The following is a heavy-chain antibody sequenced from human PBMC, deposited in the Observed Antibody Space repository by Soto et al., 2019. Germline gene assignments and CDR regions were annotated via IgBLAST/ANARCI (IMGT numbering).Heavy chain of an antibody. J-gene: IGHJ4*02. V-gene: IGHV3-21*06. CDR1: GFTFTRYS. CDR3: ARESEDLTSNFDY. CDR2: ISRTTNYI. Sequence: GGSLRLSCAASGFTFTRYSMNLVRQAPGKGLEWVSSISRTTNYIYYGDSMKGRFTISRENAKNSLYLEINSLRAEDTAVYYCARESEDLTSNFDYWGQGTRVTVSS.